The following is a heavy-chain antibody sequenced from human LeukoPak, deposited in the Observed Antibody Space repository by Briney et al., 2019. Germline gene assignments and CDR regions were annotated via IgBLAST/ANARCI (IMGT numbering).Heavy chain of an antibody. D-gene: IGHD4/OR15-4a*01. CDR1: GFTFSGYA. CDR3: AKESGALGAPLYDY. V-gene: IGHV3-23*03. CDR2: IFASGSTT. Sequence: GGSLRLSCAASGFTFSGYAMNWVRQAPGKGLEWVSLIFASGSTTKYADSVKGRFTISRDNSKNTLYLQMNSLRAEDTAVYYCAKESGALGAPLYDYWGQGILVTGSS. J-gene: IGHJ4*02.